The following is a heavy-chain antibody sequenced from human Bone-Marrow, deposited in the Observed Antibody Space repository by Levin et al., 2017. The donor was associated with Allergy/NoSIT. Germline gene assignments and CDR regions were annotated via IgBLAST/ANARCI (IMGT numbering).Heavy chain of an antibody. V-gene: IGHV4-31*03. J-gene: IGHJ1*01. D-gene: IGHD3-22*01. CDR2: ISYSGST. CDR3: AREARDYYDSSGYLIARYSHH. CDR1: GDSIRSGRYY. Sequence: SQTLSLTCTVSGDSIRSGRYYWTWIRQHPGKGLEWIGCISYSGSTDYNPSLKSRLTISVDTSENQFSLKMSSVTAADTAMYFCAREARDYYDSSGYLIARYSHHWGQGTQVIVSS.